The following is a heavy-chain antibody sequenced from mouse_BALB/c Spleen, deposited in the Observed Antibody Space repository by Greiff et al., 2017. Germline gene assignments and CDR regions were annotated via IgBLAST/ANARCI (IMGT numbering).Heavy chain of an antibody. CDR3: ASYDYGFAE. CDR2: ISSGGGNT. J-gene: IGHJ3*01. CDR1: GFTFSSYT. V-gene: IGHV5-9*03. Sequence: VKVVESGGGLVKPGGSLKLSCAASGFTFSSYTMSWVRQTPEKWLEWVATISSGGGNTYYPDSVKGRFTISRDNAKNNLYLQMSSLRSEDTALYYCASYDYGFAEWGQGTLVTVSA. D-gene: IGHD2-4*01.